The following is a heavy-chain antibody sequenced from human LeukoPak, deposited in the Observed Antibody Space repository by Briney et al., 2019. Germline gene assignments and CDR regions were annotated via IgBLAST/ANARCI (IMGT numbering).Heavy chain of an antibody. Sequence: PGGSLRLSCAASGFTFSSYGMHWVRQAPGKGLEWVAVIWYDGSNKYYADSVKGRFTISRDNSKNTLYLQMNSLRAEDTAVYYCAKDSMGSGSYYFYPDYWGQGTLVTVSS. V-gene: IGHV3-33*06. J-gene: IGHJ4*02. CDR3: AKDSMGSGSYYFYPDY. D-gene: IGHD3-10*01. CDR2: IWYDGSNK. CDR1: GFTFSSYG.